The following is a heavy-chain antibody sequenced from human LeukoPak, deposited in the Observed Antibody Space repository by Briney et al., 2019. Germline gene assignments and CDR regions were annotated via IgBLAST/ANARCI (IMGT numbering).Heavy chain of an antibody. Sequence: GGSLRLSCAASGFTFSDYWMSWVRQAPGKGLEWVANIQQDGSEKYYVDSVKGRFTISRDNAKKSLSLQVSSLRGEDTAVYYCARDRGLSYGIDFWGQGTLVTVSS. CDR2: IQQDGSEK. CDR3: ARDRGLSYGIDF. D-gene: IGHD5-18*01. J-gene: IGHJ4*02. CDR1: GFTFSDYW. V-gene: IGHV3-7*04.